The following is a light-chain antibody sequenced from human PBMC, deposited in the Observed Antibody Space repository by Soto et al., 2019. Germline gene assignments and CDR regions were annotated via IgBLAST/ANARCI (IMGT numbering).Light chain of an antibody. CDR1: QSVSSD. CDR3: QQYNNWPVT. J-gene: IGKJ3*01. V-gene: IGKV3-15*01. CDR2: GAS. Sequence: EIVMTQSPATLSVSPGERATLSCRASQSVSSDLAWYQQTPGQAPRLLIYGASTRATGIPARFSGSGSGAEFTLTISSLRSEDFAVYFCQQYNNWPVTFGPGTKVDIK.